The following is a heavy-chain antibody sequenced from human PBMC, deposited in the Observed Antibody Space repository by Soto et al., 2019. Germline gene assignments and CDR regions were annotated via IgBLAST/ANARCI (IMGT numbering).Heavy chain of an antibody. Sequence: QVQLQESGPGLVKPSQTLSLTCTVYGGSISSSDYYWSWIRQPPGKGLEWIGYIYYSGITYYNPSLKSRVTISVDTSKNQFSLKLSSVTAADTAVYYCAREVEVIMAPHFDNWGQGTLFTVSS. CDR2: IYYSGIT. CDR1: GGSISSSDYY. J-gene: IGHJ4*02. CDR3: AREVEVIMAPHFDN. D-gene: IGHD3-10*01. V-gene: IGHV4-30-4*01.